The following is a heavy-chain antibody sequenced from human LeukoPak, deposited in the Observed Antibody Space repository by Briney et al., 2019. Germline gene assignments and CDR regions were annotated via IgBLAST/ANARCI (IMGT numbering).Heavy chain of an antibody. CDR2: ISSIGNPI. D-gene: IGHD2-15*01. V-gene: IGHV3-48*03. CDR1: GFTFSSYE. J-gene: IGHJ3*02. Sequence: GGSLILSCAASGFTFSSYEMNWVRQAPGKGLEWVSYISSIGNPIYYADSVKGRFTISRDNAKNSLYLQMNSLRAEDTALYYCARERIGDDAFDIWGQGTMVTVSS. CDR3: ARERIGDDAFDI.